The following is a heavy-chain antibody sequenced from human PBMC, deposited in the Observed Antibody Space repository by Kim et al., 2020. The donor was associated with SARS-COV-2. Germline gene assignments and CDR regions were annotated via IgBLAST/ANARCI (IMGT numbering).Heavy chain of an antibody. CDR1: GVSIGSGGFY. D-gene: IGHD3-16*01. Sequence: SETLSLRCTVSGVSIGSGGFYWTWIRQHPGKGLEWIGYINYNGNAYYNTSLKSRVGMSIDTSKNEFSLRVSAVTAADTAVYYCARARGSGLDIWGQGTMVTVSS. CDR2: INYNGNA. CDR3: ARARGSGLDI. J-gene: IGHJ3*02. V-gene: IGHV4-31*03.